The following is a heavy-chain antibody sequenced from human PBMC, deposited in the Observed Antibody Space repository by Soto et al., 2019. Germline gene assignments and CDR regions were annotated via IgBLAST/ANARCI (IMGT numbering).Heavy chain of an antibody. CDR1: GFTFSTYA. CDR3: ARPYGGKIGDAPDL. V-gene: IGHV3-23*01. D-gene: IGHD4-17*01. Sequence: PGGSLRLSCAASGFTFSTYAMSWVRQVPGKGLEWVSTISDAAGSAYYVDSVKGRFTISRDNSKKTLYLQMNSLRAEDSAVYYCARPYGGKIGDAPDLWGQGTMVTV. CDR2: ISDAAGSA. J-gene: IGHJ3*01.